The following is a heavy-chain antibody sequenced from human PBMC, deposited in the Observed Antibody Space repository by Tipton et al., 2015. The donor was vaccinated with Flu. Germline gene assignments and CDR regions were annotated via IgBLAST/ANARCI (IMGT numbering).Heavy chain of an antibody. D-gene: IGHD4-17*01. CDR2: IYYSGST. V-gene: IGHV4-61*01. Sequence: GLVKPSETLSLTCTVSGGSVSSGSYYWSWIRQPPGKGLEWIGYIYYSGSTNYNPSLKSRVTISVDTSKNHFSLKLSSVTAADTAVYYCARHNHDYGDYEVWGESGDAFDIWGQGTMVTVSS. J-gene: IGHJ3*02. CDR3: ARHNHDYGDYEVWGESGDAFDI. CDR1: GGSVSSGSYY.